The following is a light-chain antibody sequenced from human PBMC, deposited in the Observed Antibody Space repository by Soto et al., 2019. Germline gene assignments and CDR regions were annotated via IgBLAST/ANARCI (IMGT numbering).Light chain of an antibody. CDR2: GAS. Sequence: EIVMTQSPATLSVSPGGRATLSCRASQSVSSNLAWYQQKPGQAPRLLIYGASTRATGIPATFSGSGFGTEFTLTISSLQSEDFAVYYCQQYNNWPPVTFGPGTKVDIK. CDR3: QQYNNWPPVT. CDR1: QSVSSN. J-gene: IGKJ3*01. V-gene: IGKV3-15*01.